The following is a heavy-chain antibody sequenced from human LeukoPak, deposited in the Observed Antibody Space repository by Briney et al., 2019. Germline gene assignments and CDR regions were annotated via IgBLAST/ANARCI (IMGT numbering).Heavy chain of an antibody. D-gene: IGHD1-1*01. V-gene: IGHV3-53*01. Sequence: PGGSLRLSCAASGFTVSSNYMSWVRQAPGKGLEWVSVIYSGGSTNYADSVKGRFTISRDNSKNTLYLQMNSLRAEDTAEYYCAKSLLTTATGTGRAFDIWGQGTMVTVSS. J-gene: IGHJ3*02. CDR3: AKSLLTTATGTGRAFDI. CDR2: IYSGGST. CDR1: GFTVSSNY.